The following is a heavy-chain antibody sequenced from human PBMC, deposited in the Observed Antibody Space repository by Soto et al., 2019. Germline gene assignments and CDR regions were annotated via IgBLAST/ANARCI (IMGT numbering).Heavy chain of an antibody. V-gene: IGHV4-59*08. J-gene: IGHJ6*03. CDR1: GASINSHY. D-gene: IGHD3-3*01. Sequence: SETLSLTCTVSGASINSHYWTWIRQPPGKGLEWIGYTNYSGSTNYSPSLKSQVTISVDTSKNQFSLKLSSVTAADTAVYYCARTYYDFWSGSYYYYMDVWGKGTTVTVSS. CDR2: TNYSGST. CDR3: ARTYYDFWSGSYYYYMDV.